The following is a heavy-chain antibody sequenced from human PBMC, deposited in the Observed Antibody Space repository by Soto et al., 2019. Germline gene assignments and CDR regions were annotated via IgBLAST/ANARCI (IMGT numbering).Heavy chain of an antibody. CDR2: INHSGST. V-gene: IGHV4-34*01. J-gene: IGHJ6*02. Sequence: QVQLQQWGAGLLKPSETLSLTCAVYGGSFSGYYWSWIRQPPGKGLEWIGEINHSGSTNYNPSLKSRVTISVDTSKNQFSLKLSSVTAADTAVYYCARERGGATNYDFWSGYYTGYYYYGMDVWGQGTTVTVSS. CDR3: ARERGGATNYDFWSGYYTGYYYYGMDV. D-gene: IGHD3-3*01. CDR1: GGSFSGYY.